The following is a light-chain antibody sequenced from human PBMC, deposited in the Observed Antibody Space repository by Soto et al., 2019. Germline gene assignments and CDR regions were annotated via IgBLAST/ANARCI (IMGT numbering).Light chain of an antibody. CDR1: YSNIETNY. V-gene: IGLV1-51*01. J-gene: IGLJ1*01. CDR2: DNT. CDR3: GTWDSSLSAGV. Sequence: QSVLTQPPSISATPGQKVTISCSGSYSNIETNYVSWYQQLPGTAPKLLIYDNTERPSGIPDRFSGYKSGSSATLRITGLQTGDEADYYCGTWDSSLSAGVFGTGTKVTVL.